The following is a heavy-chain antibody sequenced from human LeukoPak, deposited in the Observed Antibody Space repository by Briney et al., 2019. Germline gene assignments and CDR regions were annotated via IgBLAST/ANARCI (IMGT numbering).Heavy chain of an antibody. CDR2: ISYDGSNK. CDR1: GFTFSSYA. V-gene: IGHV3-30-3*01. J-gene: IGHJ3*02. CDR3: ARSTVPAASFDI. D-gene: IGHD2-2*01. Sequence: SGRSLRLSCAASGFTFSSYATHWVRQAPGKGLEWVAVISYDGSNKYYADSVKGRFTISRDNSKNTLYLQMNSLRAEDTAVYYCARSTVPAASFDIWGQGTMVTVSS.